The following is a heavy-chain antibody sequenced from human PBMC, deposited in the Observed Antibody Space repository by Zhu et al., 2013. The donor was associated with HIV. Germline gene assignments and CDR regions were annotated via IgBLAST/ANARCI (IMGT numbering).Heavy chain of an antibody. V-gene: IGHV1-2*02. CDR3: ARVAGRKDYYDNSGYCDF. D-gene: IGHD3-22*01. J-gene: IGHJ4*02. Sequence: QVQVVQSGAEVKKPGASVKVSCKTSGYSSTGYFIHWVRQAPGQGLEWMGWINPKTGATHYAQKFQGRVTMTGDTSITTTYMQLNRLRSDDTAVYYCARVAGRKDYYDNSGYCDFWGQGTLVTVSS. CDR2: INPKTGAT. CDR1: GYSSTGYF.